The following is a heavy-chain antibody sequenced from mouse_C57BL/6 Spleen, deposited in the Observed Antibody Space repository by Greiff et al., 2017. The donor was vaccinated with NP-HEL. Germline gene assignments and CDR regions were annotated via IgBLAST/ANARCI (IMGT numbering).Heavy chain of an antibody. J-gene: IGHJ3*01. V-gene: IGHV14-4*01. CDR3: TTSYDGYYWFAY. D-gene: IGHD2-3*01. CDR2: LDPENGDT. CDR1: GFNIKDDY. Sequence: EVQLQQSGAELVRPGASVKLSCTASGFNIKDDYMHWVKQRPEQGLEWIGWLDPENGDTEYGSKFQGKATITADTSSNTAYLQLSSLTSEDTAVYYCTTSYDGYYWFAYWGQGTLVTVSA.